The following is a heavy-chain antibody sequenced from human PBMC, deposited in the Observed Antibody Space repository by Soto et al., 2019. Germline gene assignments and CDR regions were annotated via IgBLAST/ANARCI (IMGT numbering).Heavy chain of an antibody. D-gene: IGHD4-17*01. V-gene: IGHV1-18*01. CDR1: GYTFTSYG. Sequence: QVQLVQSGAEVKKPGASVKVSCKASGYTFTSYGISWVRQAPGQGLEGMGWISAYNGNTNYAQKLQGRVTMTTQTSTSKAYVELRSLRSDDTAVYYCARALYGDYASWFDPWGQGTLVTVSS. CDR3: ARALYGDYASWFDP. J-gene: IGHJ5*02. CDR2: ISAYNGNT.